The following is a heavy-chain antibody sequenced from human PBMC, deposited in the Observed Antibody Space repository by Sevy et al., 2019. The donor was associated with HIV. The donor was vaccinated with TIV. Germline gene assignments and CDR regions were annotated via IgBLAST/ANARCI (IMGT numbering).Heavy chain of an antibody. CDR1: GFTFSNAW. CDR2: IKSKTDGGTT. V-gene: IGHV3-15*01. D-gene: IGHD3-22*01. J-gene: IGHJ4*02. Sequence: GGSLRLSCAASGFTFSNAWMSWVRQAPGKGLEWVGRIKSKTDGGTTDYAAPVKGRFTISREDSKNTPYLQMNSLKTEDTAVYYCREYYYDSSGYYFDYWGQGTLVTVSS. CDR3: REYYYDSSGYYFDY.